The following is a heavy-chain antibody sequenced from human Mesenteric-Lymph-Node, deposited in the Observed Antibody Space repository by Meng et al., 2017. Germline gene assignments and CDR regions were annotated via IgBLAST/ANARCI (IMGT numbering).Heavy chain of an antibody. CDR1: GGSFSGYY. D-gene: IGHD2-2*01. V-gene: IGHV4-34*01. CDR3: AGDGSHCVSSTCSSYFDP. J-gene: IGHJ5*01. CDR2: INHSGRT. Sequence: SQTLSLTCAVYGGSFSGYYWSWIRQPPGKGLEWIGEINHSGRTNYNPSLKSRVTISVDTSKNQSSLNLNSVTAAGTAVYYCAGDGSHCVSSTCSSYFDPWGQGTQVTVSS.